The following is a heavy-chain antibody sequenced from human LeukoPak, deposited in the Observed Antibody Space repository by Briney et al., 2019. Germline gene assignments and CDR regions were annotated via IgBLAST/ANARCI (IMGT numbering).Heavy chain of an antibody. Sequence: SVTVSCKASGGTFSSYAISWVRQAPGQGLEWMGGMIPIFGIANYAQKFQGRVTITADKSTSTAYMELSSLRSEDTAVYYCARRRRVQSRPSDYGMDVWGQGTTVTVSS. CDR1: GGTFSSYA. V-gene: IGHV1-69*10. CDR3: ARRRRVQSRPSDYGMDV. CDR2: MIPIFGIA. J-gene: IGHJ6*02. D-gene: IGHD5-24*01.